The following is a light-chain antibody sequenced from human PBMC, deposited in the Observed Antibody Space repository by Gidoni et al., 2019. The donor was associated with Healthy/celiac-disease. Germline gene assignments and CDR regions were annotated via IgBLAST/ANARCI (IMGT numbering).Light chain of an antibody. V-gene: IGLV3-21*04. CDR3: QVWDSSSDHPRV. CDR1: NIGSKS. CDR2: YDS. Sequence: SYVLTQPPSVSVAPGKTARITCGGNNIGSKSVHWYQQKPGQAPVLVIYYDSDRPSGTPERFSGSNSGNTATLTISRVEAGDEADYYCQVWDSSSDHPRVFGGGTKLTV. J-gene: IGLJ3*02.